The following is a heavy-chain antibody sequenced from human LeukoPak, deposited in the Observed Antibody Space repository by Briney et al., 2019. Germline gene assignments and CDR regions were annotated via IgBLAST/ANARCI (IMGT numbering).Heavy chain of an antibody. CDR3: ARDAHTSLVVPAAMIGYYGMDV. V-gene: IGHV1-69*01. CDR1: GGTFSSYA. Sequence: SGKLSCKASGGTFSSYAISRVRQAPGQGLEWMGGFIPIFGRANYAQKVQGKGTITADESTSTAYMELSSLRSENTAVYYCARDAHTSLVVPAAMIGYYGMDVWGKGTTVTVSS. CDR2: FIPIFGRA. J-gene: IGHJ6*04. D-gene: IGHD2-2*01.